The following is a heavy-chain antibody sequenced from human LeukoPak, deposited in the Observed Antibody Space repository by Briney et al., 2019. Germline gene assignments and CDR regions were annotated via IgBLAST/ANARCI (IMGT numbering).Heavy chain of an antibody. CDR3: ANENYYGSGSYPDY. CDR1: GFTFSNYG. Sequence: GGSLRLSCAASGFTFSNYGIHWVRQAPGRGLEWVALISYDGSNKYYADPVKGRFTISRDNSKNTLFLQMNSLRAEDTAVYYCANENYYGSGSYPDYWGQGTLVTVSS. CDR2: ISYDGSNK. D-gene: IGHD3-10*01. J-gene: IGHJ4*02. V-gene: IGHV3-30*18.